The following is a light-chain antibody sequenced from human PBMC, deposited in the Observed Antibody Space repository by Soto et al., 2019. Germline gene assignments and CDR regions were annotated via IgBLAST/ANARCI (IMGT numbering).Light chain of an antibody. CDR3: MQALQTPGT. J-gene: IGKJ2*01. CDR1: QSLLHRNGYNY. CDR2: LGS. V-gene: IGKV2-28*01. Sequence: DIVMTQSPLSLPVTPGEPASISCRSSQSLLHRNGYNYLEWYLQKPGQSPQLLIYLGSDRASGVPDRFGGGGSGTDFTLKISRVEAEDVGVYYCMQALQTPGTFGQGTKLEIK.